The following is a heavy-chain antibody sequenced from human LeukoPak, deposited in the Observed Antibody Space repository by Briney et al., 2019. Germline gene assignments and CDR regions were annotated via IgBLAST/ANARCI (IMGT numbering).Heavy chain of an antibody. V-gene: IGHV3-74*03. CDR3: ARGNLYYDSSGFDY. D-gene: IGHD3-22*01. Sequence: PGGSLRLSCTASGFTFSGHWIHWVRQAPGMGLVWVSRINERGTDSMYAESVKGRFTISRDNAKNSLYVQLNSLRAEDTAVYYCARGNLYYDSSGFDYWGQGTLVTVSS. CDR1: GFTFSGHW. CDR2: INERGTDS. J-gene: IGHJ4*02.